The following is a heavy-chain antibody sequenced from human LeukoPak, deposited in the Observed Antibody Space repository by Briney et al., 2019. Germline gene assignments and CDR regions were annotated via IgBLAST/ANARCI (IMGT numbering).Heavy chain of an antibody. V-gene: IGHV1-2*02. CDR1: GYTFTSYY. CDR3: ARVGLNDFWSGPMADFDY. D-gene: IGHD3-3*01. CDR2: INPNSGGT. J-gene: IGHJ4*02. Sequence: ASVKVSCKASGYTFTSYYMHWVRQAPGQGLEWMGWINPNSGGTNYAQKFQGRVTMTRDTSISTAYMELSRLRSDDTAVYYCARVGLNDFWSGPMADFDYWGQGTLVTVSS.